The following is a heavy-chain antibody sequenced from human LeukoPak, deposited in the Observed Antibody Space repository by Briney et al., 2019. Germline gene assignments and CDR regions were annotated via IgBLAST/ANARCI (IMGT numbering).Heavy chain of an antibody. J-gene: IGHJ4*02. V-gene: IGHV3-30*03. D-gene: IGHD2-21*02. CDR1: GFTFSSYG. CDR3: ARVRLVVTAADY. Sequence: PGGSLRLSCAASGFTFSSYGMHWVRQAPGKGLEWVAVISYDGSNKYYADSVKGRFTISRDNSKNTLYLQMNSLRAEDTAIYYCARVRLVVTAADYWGQGTLVTVSS. CDR2: ISYDGSNK.